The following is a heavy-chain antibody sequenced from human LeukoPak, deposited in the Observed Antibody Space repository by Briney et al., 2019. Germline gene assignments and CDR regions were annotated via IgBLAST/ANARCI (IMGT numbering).Heavy chain of an antibody. CDR2: IYDSGST. D-gene: IGHD1-26*01. Sequence: SETLSLTCTVSSDSISSHYWGWIRQPPGKGLEWIGFIYDSGSTNYNPSLKSRVTMSVDTSKNQFSLKLSSLTAADTAVYYCARDSLGGSYFDYWGLGTLVTVSS. V-gene: IGHV4-59*11. CDR3: ARDSLGGSYFDY. J-gene: IGHJ4*02. CDR1: SDSISSHY.